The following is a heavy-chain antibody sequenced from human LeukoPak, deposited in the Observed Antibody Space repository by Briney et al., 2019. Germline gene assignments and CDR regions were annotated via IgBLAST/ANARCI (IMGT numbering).Heavy chain of an antibody. Sequence: GGSLRLSCAASGFTFDDYGVSWVRQAPGKGLEWVSGINWNGGSTGYADSVKGRFTISRDNAKNSLYLQMNSLRAEDTALYYCARLAGYSSGWYSSGSLDYWGQGTLVTVSS. D-gene: IGHD6-19*01. J-gene: IGHJ4*02. CDR2: INWNGGST. V-gene: IGHV3-20*04. CDR3: ARLAGYSSGWYSSGSLDY. CDR1: GFTFDDYG.